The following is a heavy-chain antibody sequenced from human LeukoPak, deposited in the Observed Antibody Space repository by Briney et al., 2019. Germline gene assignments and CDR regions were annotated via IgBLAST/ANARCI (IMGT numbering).Heavy chain of an antibody. V-gene: IGHV3-7*03. Sequence: PGGSLRLSCTASGFIFSSHWMTWVRQPPGKGLEWVANIKEDGSVKYYVDSVKGRFTISRDNIKNVLYLQMNSLRADDTAVYFCARDSTWLLDYWGQGTLITVSS. D-gene: IGHD6-19*01. J-gene: IGHJ4*02. CDR2: IKEDGSVK. CDR1: GFIFSSHW. CDR3: ARDSTWLLDY.